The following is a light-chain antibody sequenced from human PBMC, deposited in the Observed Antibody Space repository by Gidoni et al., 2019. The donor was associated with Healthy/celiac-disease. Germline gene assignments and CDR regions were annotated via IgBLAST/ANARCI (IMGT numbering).Light chain of an antibody. CDR1: QDISNY. V-gene: IGKV1-33*01. CDR3: QQYDNLPPLT. CDR2: DAS. Sequence: DIMTTHSPSSLSASGGERVTITCQAKQDISNYLKWYQQKPGKAPKLLIYDASNLETGVPSRFSGSGSGTDFTFTISSLQPEDIATYYCQQYDNLPPLTFGGGTKVEIK. J-gene: IGKJ4*01.